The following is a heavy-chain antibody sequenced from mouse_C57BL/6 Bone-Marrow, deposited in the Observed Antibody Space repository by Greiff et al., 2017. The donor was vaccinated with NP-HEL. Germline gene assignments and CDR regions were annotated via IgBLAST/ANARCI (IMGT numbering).Heavy chain of an antibody. V-gene: IGHV5-15*01. D-gene: IGHD1-1*01. J-gene: IGHJ1*03. CDR3: ARQDGSSPWYFDV. CDR2: ISNLAYSI. CDR1: GFTFSDYG. Sequence: EVQLVESGGGLVQPGGSLKLSCAASGFTFSDYGMAWVRQAPRKGPEWVAFISNLAYSIYYAHTVTGRFTISRENAKNTLYLEMSSLRSEDTAMYYCARQDGSSPWYFDVWGTGTTVTVSS.